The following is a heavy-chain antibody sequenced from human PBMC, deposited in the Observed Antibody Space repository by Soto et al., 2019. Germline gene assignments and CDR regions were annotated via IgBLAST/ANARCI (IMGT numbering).Heavy chain of an antibody. V-gene: IGHV4-30-4*01. Sequence: PSETLSLTCTVSGGSISSGDYYWSWIRQPPGKGLEWIGYIYYSGSTYYNPSLKSRVTISVDTSKNQFSLKLSSVTAADTAVYYCARVERLAYCGGDCYSDAFAIWGQGTMVTVSS. J-gene: IGHJ3*02. D-gene: IGHD2-21*02. CDR3: ARVERLAYCGGDCYSDAFAI. CDR2: IYYSGST. CDR1: GGSISSGDYY.